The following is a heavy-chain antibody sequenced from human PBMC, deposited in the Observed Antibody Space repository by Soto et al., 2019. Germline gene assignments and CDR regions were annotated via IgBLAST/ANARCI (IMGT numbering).Heavy chain of an antibody. V-gene: IGHV3-30-3*01. CDR1: GIIFISYA. CDR3: ARTPPAADYGDYVRYYYYGMDV. CDR2: ISFDGSNK. Sequence: GGTLRLSSSATGIIFISYAMHWVPLAPRKAVLWLAVISFDGSNKYYADSVKGRFTISRDNAKNSLYLQMNSLRAEDTAVYYCARTPPAADYGDYVRYYYYGMDVWGQGTTVTVYS. J-gene: IGHJ6*02. D-gene: IGHD4-17*01.